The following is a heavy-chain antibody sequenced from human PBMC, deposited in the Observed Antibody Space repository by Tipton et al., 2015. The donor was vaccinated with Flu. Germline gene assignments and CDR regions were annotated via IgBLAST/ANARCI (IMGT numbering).Heavy chain of an antibody. V-gene: IGHV4-34*12. J-gene: IGHJ6*03. CDR3: ARRDYFDSSGDFHYHMDV. CDR2: IFHSGST. Sequence: TLSLTCAVYGGSFSGYYWSWIRQPPGKGLEWIGEIFHSGSTYYNPSLKSRLTMSVDTSKNQFSLKLSSVTAADTAVYYCARRDYFDSSGDFHYHMDVWGKGTPVAVSS. D-gene: IGHD3-22*01. CDR1: GGSFSGYY.